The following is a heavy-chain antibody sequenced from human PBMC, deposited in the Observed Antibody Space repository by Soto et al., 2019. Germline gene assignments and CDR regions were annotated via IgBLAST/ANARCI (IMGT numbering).Heavy chain of an antibody. CDR1: GFTFSSYA. V-gene: IGHV3-23*01. J-gene: IGHJ4*02. CDR2: ISGSGGST. CDR3: AKDQLRGPCSSTSCYGYYFDY. Sequence: PGGSLRLSCAASGFTFSSYAMSWVRQAPGKGLEWVSAISGSGGSTYYADSVKGRFTISRDNSKNTLYLQMNSLRAEDTAVYYCAKDQLRGPCSSTSCYGYYFDYWGQGTLVTVSS. D-gene: IGHD2-2*01.